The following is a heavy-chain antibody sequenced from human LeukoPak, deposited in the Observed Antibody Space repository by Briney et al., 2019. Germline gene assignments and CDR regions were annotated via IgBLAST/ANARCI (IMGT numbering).Heavy chain of an antibody. Sequence: ASVKVSCRASGYTFTDYYMHWVRQAPGQGLEWMGWINPNSGGTNYAQKFQGRVTMTRDTSISTAYMNLSRLRSDDTAVYYCAVLNWNYQTDYFDYWSQGTLVPSPQ. J-gene: IGHJ4*02. CDR2: INPNSGGT. CDR3: AVLNWNYQTDYFDY. V-gene: IGHV1-2*02. D-gene: IGHD1-7*01. CDR1: GYTFTDYY.